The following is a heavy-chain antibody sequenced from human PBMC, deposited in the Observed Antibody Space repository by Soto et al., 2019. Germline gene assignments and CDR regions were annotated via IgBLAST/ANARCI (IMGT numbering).Heavy chain of an antibody. CDR1: GGSISSGGYS. Sequence: SETLSLTCAVSGGSISSGGYSWSWIRQPPGKGLEWIGYIYHSGSTYYNPSLKSRVTISVDRSKNQFSLKLSSVTAADTAVYYCARAVYGDLDFVFDYWGQGTLVTVSS. V-gene: IGHV4-30-2*01. D-gene: IGHD4-17*01. CDR3: ARAVYGDLDFVFDY. J-gene: IGHJ4*02. CDR2: IYHSGST.